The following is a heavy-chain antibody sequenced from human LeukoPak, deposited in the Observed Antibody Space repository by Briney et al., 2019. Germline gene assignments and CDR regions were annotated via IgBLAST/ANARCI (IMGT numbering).Heavy chain of an antibody. V-gene: IGHV3-7*01. Sequence: GGSLRLSCAASGFTFSSYWMSWVRQAPGKGLEWVANIKQDGSEKYYVDSVKGRFTISRDNAKNSLYLQMNSLRAEDTAVYYCARDPVYSSGWDYLDYWGQGTLVTVSS. CDR3: ARDPVYSSGWDYLDY. J-gene: IGHJ4*02. CDR1: GFTFSSYW. D-gene: IGHD6-19*01. CDR2: IKQDGSEK.